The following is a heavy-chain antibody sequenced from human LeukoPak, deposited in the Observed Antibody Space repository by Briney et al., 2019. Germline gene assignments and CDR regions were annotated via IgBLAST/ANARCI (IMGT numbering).Heavy chain of an antibody. CDR1: GFTFISYS. J-gene: IGHJ4*02. V-gene: IGHV3-21*01. Sequence: GGSLRLSCAASGFTFISYSMNWVRQAPGKGLEWVSSISSSSSYIYYADSVKGRFTISRDNAKNSLYLQMNSLRAEDTAVYYCARGSSGWTTHDYWGQGTLVTVSS. CDR3: ARGSSGWTTHDY. D-gene: IGHD6-19*01. CDR2: ISSSSSYI.